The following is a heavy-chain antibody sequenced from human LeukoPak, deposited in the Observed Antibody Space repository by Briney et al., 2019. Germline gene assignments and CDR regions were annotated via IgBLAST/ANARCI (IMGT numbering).Heavy chain of an antibody. CDR1: GGSIRSGSYY. J-gene: IGHJ4*02. Sequence: SETLSLTCTVSGGSIRSGSYYWNWIRQPAGKGLEWIGRMYTSGSTNYNPSLKSRVTISVDTSKNQFSLKLSSVTAADTAVYYCARTASGYYLFDYWGQGTLVTVSS. D-gene: IGHD3-22*01. CDR2: MYTSGST. CDR3: ARTASGYYLFDY. V-gene: IGHV4-61*02.